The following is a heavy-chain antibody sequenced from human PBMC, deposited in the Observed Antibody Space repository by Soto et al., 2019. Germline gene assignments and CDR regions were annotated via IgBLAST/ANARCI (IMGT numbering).Heavy chain of an antibody. V-gene: IGHV4-59*01. D-gene: IGHD1-1*01. CDR1: GGSINNYH. J-gene: IGHJ3*02. CDR2: IYYSGNT. CDR3: ARGGSGFSKRIVGITSPGMYDFDT. Sequence: PSETLSLTCSVSGGSINNYHWLWIRQPPGKGLEWIGYIYYSGNTKYNPSLKSRLTMSVDTSNNQFSLKLSSVTAADTAVYYCARGGSGFSKRIVGITSPGMYDFDTWGQGTMVTVSS.